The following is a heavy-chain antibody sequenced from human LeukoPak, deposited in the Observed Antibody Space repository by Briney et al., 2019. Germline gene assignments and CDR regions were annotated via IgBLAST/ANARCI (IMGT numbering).Heavy chain of an antibody. CDR1: GFIFSDYY. CDR3: ARDGDYYMRSWFDP. J-gene: IGHJ5*02. V-gene: IGHV3-11*01. D-gene: IGHD4-17*01. Sequence: PGGSLRLSCAASGFIFSDYYMSWIRQPPGKGLEWISYISNTGSAIYYADSVKGRLTVSRDNAKNSLYLQLNSLRAEDTAVYYCARDGDYYMRSWFDPWGQGTLVTVSS. CDR2: ISNTGSAI.